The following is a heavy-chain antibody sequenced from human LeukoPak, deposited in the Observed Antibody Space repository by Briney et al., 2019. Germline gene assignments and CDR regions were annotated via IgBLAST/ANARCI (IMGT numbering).Heavy chain of an antibody. CDR2: FDPEDGET. V-gene: IGHV1-24*01. D-gene: IGHD5-24*01. J-gene: IGHJ4*02. Sequence: ASVKVTCKVSGYTLTELSMHWVRQAPGKGLEWMGGFDPEDGETIYAQKFQGRVTMTEDTSTDTAYMELSSLRSEDAAVYYCACRDGYNWDYWGQGTLVTVSS. CDR3: ACRDGYNWDY. CDR1: GYTLTELS.